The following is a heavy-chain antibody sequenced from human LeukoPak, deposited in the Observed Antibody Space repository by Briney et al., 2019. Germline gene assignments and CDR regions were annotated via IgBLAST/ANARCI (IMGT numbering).Heavy chain of an antibody. CDR3: ARDVRGNWFVP. CDR2: IYYSGST. CDR1: GGSISSYY. V-gene: IGHV4-59*01. Sequence: SETLSLTCTVSGGSISSYYWSWIRQPPGKGLEWIGYIYYSGSTNYNPSLKSRVTISVDTSKNQFSLKLSSVTAADTAVYYRARDVRGNWFVPWGQGTLVTVSS. J-gene: IGHJ5*02.